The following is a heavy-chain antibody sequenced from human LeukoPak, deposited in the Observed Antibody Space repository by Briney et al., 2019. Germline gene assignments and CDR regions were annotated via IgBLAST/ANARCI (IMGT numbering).Heavy chain of an antibody. D-gene: IGHD6-13*01. J-gene: IGHJ6*02. CDR3: AREGAGRSWYSRYYYGMDV. Sequence: GGSLRLSCAASGFTVSSNYMSWVRQAPGKGLEWVSVIYSGGSTYYADSVKGRFTISRDNSKNTLYLQMSSLRAEDTAVYYCAREGAGRSWYSRYYYGMDVWGQGTTVTVSS. CDR2: IYSGGST. CDR1: GFTVSSNY. V-gene: IGHV3-53*01.